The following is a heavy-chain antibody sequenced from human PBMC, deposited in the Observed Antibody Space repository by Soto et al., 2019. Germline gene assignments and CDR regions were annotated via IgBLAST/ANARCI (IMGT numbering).Heavy chain of an antibody. V-gene: IGHV4-4*02. J-gene: IGHJ5*02. CDR3: ARGSGGSYYGSWWFDP. CDR2: IYHSGST. Sequence: PSETLSLTCAVSGGSISSSNWWSWVRQPPGKGLEWIGEIYHSGSTNYNPSLKSRVTISVDKSKNQFSLKLSSVTAADTAVYYCARGSGGSYYGSWWFDPWGQGTLVTVSS. CDR1: GGSISSSNW. D-gene: IGHD1-26*01.